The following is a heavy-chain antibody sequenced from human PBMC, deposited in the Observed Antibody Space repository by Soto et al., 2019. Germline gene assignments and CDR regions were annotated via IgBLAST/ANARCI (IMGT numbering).Heavy chain of an antibody. CDR3: ARDNGPLWPAPRGMHX. CDR1: GFSFSGYF. D-gene: IGHD3-10*01. J-gene: IGHJ6*02. Sequence: ASVKVSGNASGFSFSGYFLHWVRLAPGQGLEWMGSINQNSGVANFAQTFQVRVTLTTNKSISTGYMELSSLRSYDTAVYYCARDNGPLWPAPRGMHXWGQVTTFTVS. V-gene: IGHV1-2*02. CDR2: INQNSGVA.